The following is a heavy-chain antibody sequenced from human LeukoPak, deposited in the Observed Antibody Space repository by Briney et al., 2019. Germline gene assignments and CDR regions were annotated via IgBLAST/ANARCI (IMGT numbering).Heavy chain of an antibody. CDR2: IIPILGIA. J-gene: IGHJ4*02. CDR1: GGTFSSYA. CDR3: ASRPDSSGWYHNFDY. V-gene: IGHV1-69*04. D-gene: IGHD6-19*01. Sequence: SVKVSCKASGGTFSSYAISWVRQAPGQGLEWTGRIIPILGIANYAQKFQGRVTITADKSTSTAYMELSSLRSEDTAVYYCASRPDSSGWYHNFDYWGQGTLVTVSS.